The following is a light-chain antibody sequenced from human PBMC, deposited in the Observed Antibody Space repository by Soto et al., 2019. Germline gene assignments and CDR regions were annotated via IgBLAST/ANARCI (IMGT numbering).Light chain of an antibody. CDR2: EAT. CDR3: TSYTITSPYV. J-gene: IGLJ1*01. V-gene: IGLV2-14*02. Sequence: QSALTQPASVSGSPGQSITISCTGISSDFGSYNLVSWYQEHPGKAPKLIIYEATKRPSGVSYRFSGSKSGNTASLTISGLQAEDEADYYCTSYTITSPYVFGTGTKVTVL. CDR1: SSDFGSYNL.